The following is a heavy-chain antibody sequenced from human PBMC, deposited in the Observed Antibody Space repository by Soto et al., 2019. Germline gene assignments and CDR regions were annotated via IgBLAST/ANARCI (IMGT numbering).Heavy chain of an antibody. J-gene: IGHJ5*02. Sequence: SETLSLTCAVYGGSFSGYYWSWIRQPPGKGLEWIGEINHSGSTNYNPSLKSRVTISVDTSKNQFSLKLSSVTAADTAVYYCARGGLRFLEWLSQEGWFDPWGQGTLVTVSS. CDR1: GGSFSGYY. CDR3: ARGGLRFLEWLSQEGWFDP. V-gene: IGHV4-34*01. CDR2: INHSGST. D-gene: IGHD3-3*01.